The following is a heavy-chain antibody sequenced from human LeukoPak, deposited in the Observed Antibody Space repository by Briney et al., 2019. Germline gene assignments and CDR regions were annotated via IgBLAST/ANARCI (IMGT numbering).Heavy chain of an antibody. CDR2: IHHGGSS. CDR3: AREFYSGPWNYYHDYIDV. J-gene: IGHJ6*03. Sequence: SETLSLTCNVSGYSIRSDYYWGWIRQPPGEGLEWIGNIHHGGSSYHNPPLKNRVTISVDTSKNQFSLKVSSVTAADTAVYYCAREFYSGPWNYYHDYIDVWGTGTTVTVS. CDR1: GYSIRSDYY. D-gene: IGHD6-19*01. V-gene: IGHV4-38-2*02.